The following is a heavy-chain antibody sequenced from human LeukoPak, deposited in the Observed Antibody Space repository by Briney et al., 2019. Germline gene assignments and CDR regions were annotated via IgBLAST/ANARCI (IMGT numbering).Heavy chain of an antibody. CDR1: GYSFTSYW. CDR3: ARQPRNGYCSGGSCSVSYYYYGMDV. J-gene: IGHJ6*02. V-gene: IGHV5-10-1*01. D-gene: IGHD2-15*01. Sequence: GESLRISCKGSGYSFTSYWISWVRQMPGKGLEWMGRIDPSDSYTNYSPSFQVHVTISADKSISTAYLQWSSLKASDTAMYYCARQPRNGYCSGGSCSVSYYYYGMDVWGQGTTVTVSS. CDR2: IDPSDSYT.